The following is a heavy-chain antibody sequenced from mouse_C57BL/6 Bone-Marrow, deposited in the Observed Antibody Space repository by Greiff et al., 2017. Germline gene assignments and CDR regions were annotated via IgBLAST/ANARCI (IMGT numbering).Heavy chain of an antibody. CDR2: IYPGDGDT. CDR3: ARRGDYYGSSSWFAY. Sequence: VKLVESGPELVKPGASVKISCKASGYAFSSSWMNWVKQRPGKGLEWIGRIYPGDGDTNYNGKFKGKATLTADKSSSTAYMQLSSLTSEDSAVYFCARRGDYYGSSSWFAYWGQGTLVTVSA. D-gene: IGHD1-1*01. V-gene: IGHV1-82*01. J-gene: IGHJ3*01. CDR1: GYAFSSSW.